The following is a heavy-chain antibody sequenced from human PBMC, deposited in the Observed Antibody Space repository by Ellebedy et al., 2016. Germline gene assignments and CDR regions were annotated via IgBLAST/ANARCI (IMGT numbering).Heavy chain of an antibody. CDR2: INPNSGGT. J-gene: IGHJ4*02. CDR3: ARDGYCSSTSCYPRVPDY. V-gene: IGHV1-2*04. Sequence: ASVKVSCXASGYTFTGYYMHWVRQAPGQGLEWMGWINPNSGGTNYAQKFQGWVTMTRDTSISTAYMELSRLRSDDTAVYYCARDGYCSSTSCYPRVPDYWGQGTLVTVSS. D-gene: IGHD2-2*01. CDR1: GYTFTGYY.